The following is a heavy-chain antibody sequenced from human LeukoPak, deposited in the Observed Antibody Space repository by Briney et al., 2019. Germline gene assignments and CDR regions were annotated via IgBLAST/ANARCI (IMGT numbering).Heavy chain of an antibody. CDR1: GFTFSSYW. V-gene: IGHV3-7*01. Sequence: GGSLRLSCAASGFTFSSYWMDWVRQAPGKGLEWVANIKQDGSEMYYVDSVKGRFTISRDDTKNSLFLHMSSLRAEDTAVYFCASSYFDNSLHAYDIWGQGTMVTVSS. CDR3: ASSYFDNSLHAYDI. CDR2: IKQDGSEM. J-gene: IGHJ3*02. D-gene: IGHD3-22*01.